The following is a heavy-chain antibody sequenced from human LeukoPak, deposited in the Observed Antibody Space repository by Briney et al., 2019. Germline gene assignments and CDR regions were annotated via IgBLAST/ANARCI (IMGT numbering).Heavy chain of an antibody. CDR3: ARSSGSEVDY. D-gene: IGHD1-26*01. CDR1: GYTFTSYD. CDR2: MNPNSGAT. Sequence: GASVKVSCKASGYTFTSYDFNWLRQATGQGPEWMGWMNPNSGATGYAQKFQGRVTMTRDTSTSTVYMELSSLRSEDTAVYYCARSSGSEVDYWGQGTLVTVSS. J-gene: IGHJ4*02. V-gene: IGHV1-8*01.